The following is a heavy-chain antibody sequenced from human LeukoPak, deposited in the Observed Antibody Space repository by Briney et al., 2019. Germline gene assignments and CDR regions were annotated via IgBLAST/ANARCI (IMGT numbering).Heavy chain of an antibody. V-gene: IGHV3-7*03. CDR1: GFTFSSYN. D-gene: IGHD5-12*01. CDR2: IKTDGSEK. J-gene: IGHJ3*02. CDR3: ARGWISDAFDI. Sequence: GRSLRLACAASGFTFSSYNMNWVRQAPGKGLEWVANIKTDGSEKYYVDSVKGRLTISRDNAKNSLYLQMNSLRAEDTAVYYCARGWISDAFDIWGQGTRVTVSS.